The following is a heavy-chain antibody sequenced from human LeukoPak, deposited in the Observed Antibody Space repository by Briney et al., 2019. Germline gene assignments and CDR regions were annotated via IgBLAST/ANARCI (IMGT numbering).Heavy chain of an antibody. D-gene: IGHD2-15*01. V-gene: IGHV1-2*02. CDR2: INPNSGGT. CDR3: ARGGIVVVVPARGAFDI. CDR1: GYTFTGYY. J-gene: IGHJ3*02. Sequence: ASVKVSCKASGYTFTGYYMHWVRQAPGQGLEWMGWINPNSGGTNYAQKFQGRVTMTRDTSISTAYMELSRLRSDDTAVYYCARGGIVVVVPARGAFDIWGQGTMVTVSS.